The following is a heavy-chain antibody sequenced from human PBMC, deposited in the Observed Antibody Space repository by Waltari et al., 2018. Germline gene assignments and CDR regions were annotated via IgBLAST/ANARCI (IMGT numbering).Heavy chain of an antibody. CDR3: ARVGLMVRGSPPYYFDY. Sequence: QVQLVQSGAEVKKPGSSVKVSCKASGGTFTSYAIRWVRQAPGQGLEWMGGIIPIFGTANYAQKFQGRVTITADKSTSTAYMELSSLRSEDTAVYYCARVGLMVRGSPPYYFDYWGQGTLVTVSS. J-gene: IGHJ4*02. CDR1: GGTFTSYA. V-gene: IGHV1-69*14. CDR2: IIPIFGTA. D-gene: IGHD3-10*01.